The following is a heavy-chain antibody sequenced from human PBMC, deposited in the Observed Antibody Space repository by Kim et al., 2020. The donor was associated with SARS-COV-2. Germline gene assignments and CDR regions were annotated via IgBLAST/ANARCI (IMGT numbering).Heavy chain of an antibody. D-gene: IGHD4-17*01. CDR3: AASGRNGGLDY. CDR2: T. V-gene: IGHV1-58*01. Sequence: TNYAQKCQERVTITRDMSTSTAYMELSSLRSEDTAVYYCAASGRNGGLDYWGQGTLVTVSS. J-gene: IGHJ4*02.